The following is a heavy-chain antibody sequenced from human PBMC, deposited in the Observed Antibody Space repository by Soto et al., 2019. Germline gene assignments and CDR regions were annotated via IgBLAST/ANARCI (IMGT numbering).Heavy chain of an antibody. Sequence: EVQLVESGGGLVKPGGSLRLSCAASGFTFSSYSMNWVRQAPGKGLEWVSSISSSSSYIYYADSVKGRFTISRDNAKNSRYLQMNSLRAEDTAVYYCARAPDIVVVVAAIDYWGQGTLVTVSS. J-gene: IGHJ4*02. CDR2: ISSSSSYI. D-gene: IGHD2-15*01. CDR3: ARAPDIVVVVAAIDY. CDR1: GFTFSSYS. V-gene: IGHV3-21*01.